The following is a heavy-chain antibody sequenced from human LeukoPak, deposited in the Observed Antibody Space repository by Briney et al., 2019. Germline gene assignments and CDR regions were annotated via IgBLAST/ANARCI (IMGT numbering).Heavy chain of an antibody. CDR3: AKDRGELELRPFDY. J-gene: IGHJ4*02. CDR1: GFTFSSYG. CDR2: ISYDGSNK. D-gene: IGHD1-7*01. V-gene: IGHV3-30*18. Sequence: GGSLRLSCAASGFTFSSYGMHWVRQAPGKGLEWVAVISYDGSNKYYADSVKGRFTISRDNSKNTLYLQMNSLRAEDTAVYYCAKDRGELELRPFDYWGQGTLVTVSS.